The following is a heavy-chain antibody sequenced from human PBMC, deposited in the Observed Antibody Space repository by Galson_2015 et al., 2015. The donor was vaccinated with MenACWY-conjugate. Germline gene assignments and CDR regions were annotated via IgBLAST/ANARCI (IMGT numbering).Heavy chain of an antibody. J-gene: IGHJ4*02. V-gene: IGHV4-38-2*02. CDR3: ARVMVYADGARYYFDY. CDR2: IYHSGST. Sequence: SETLSLTCTVSGYSISSGYYWGWIRQPPGKGLEWIGSIYHSGSTYYNPSLKSRVTISVDTSKNQLSLKLSSVTAADTAVYYCARVMVYADGARYYFDYWSQGTLVTVSS. D-gene: IGHD2-8*01. CDR1: GYSISSGYY.